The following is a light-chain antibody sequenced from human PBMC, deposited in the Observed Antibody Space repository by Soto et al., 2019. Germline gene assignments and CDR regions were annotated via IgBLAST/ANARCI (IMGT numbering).Light chain of an antibody. CDR2: DAS. J-gene: IGKJ4*01. V-gene: IGKV3-11*01. CDR1: QSVFNY. CDR3: QQRRNWPPT. Sequence: EIVLTQSPATLSLSPGERATLSCRASQSVFNYLGWYQQKPGQAPRLLIYDASNRATGIPARFSGSGSGTDFTLTISSLEPEDFAVYYCQQRRNWPPTFGGGTKVDIK.